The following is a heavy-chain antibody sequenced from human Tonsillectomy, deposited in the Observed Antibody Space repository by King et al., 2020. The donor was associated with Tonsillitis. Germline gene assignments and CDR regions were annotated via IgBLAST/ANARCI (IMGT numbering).Heavy chain of an antibody. CDR2: IDTNTGNP. D-gene: IGHD3-10*01. Sequence: GQLVQSGSELKKPGASVKVSCKASGYTFKNYAINWVRQAPGQGLEWMGWIDTNTGNPTYAQGFTGRFVFSLDTSVSTAYLQISSLKPEDTAIYYCARGVGGPDFGELNAVRFDYWGQGTLVTVSS. J-gene: IGHJ4*02. CDR1: GYTFKNYA. V-gene: IGHV7-4-1*02. CDR3: ARGVGGPDFGELNAVRFDY.